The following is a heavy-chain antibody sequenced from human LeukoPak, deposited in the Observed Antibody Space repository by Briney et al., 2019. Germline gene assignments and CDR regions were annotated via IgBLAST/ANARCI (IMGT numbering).Heavy chain of an antibody. CDR2: IWYDGSNK. J-gene: IGHJ4*02. CDR1: GFTFSNYD. V-gene: IGHV3-33*08. Sequence: PGGSLRLSCAASGFTFSNYDMHWVRQAPGKGLEWVAVIWYDGSNKYYADSVKGRFTISRDNSKNTLYLQMNSLRAEDTAVYYCARDSSSWYSFDYWGQGTLVTVSS. CDR3: ARDSSSWYSFDY. D-gene: IGHD6-13*01.